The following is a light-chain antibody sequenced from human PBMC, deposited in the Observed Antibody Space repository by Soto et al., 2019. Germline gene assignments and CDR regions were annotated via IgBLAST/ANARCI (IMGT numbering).Light chain of an antibody. J-gene: IGKJ1*01. V-gene: IGKV1-5*03. CDR3: QQYNAYSQA. CDR1: ESVSRW. CDR2: QAS. Sequence: IQMTLSPSTPSASVAHRVTITCRASESVSRWLVWYQQRPGRTPKLIIYQASTLETGVPSRFSGRGSGTEFTLTICGLQPDDFATYYCQQYNAYSQAFGQGTKVDIK.